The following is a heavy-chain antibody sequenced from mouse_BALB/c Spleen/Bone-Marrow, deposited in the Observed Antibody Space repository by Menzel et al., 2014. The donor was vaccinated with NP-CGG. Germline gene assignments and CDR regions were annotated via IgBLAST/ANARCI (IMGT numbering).Heavy chain of an antibody. V-gene: IGHV14-3*02. CDR2: IDPANGNT. Sequence: VQLQQSGAELVKPGASVKLSCTASGINIKDTYMHWVKQRPEQGLEWIGRIDPANGNTKYDPKFQGKATITADTSSNTAYLQLSSLTSEDTAVYYCARGGSSYGWYFDVWGAGTTVTVSS. J-gene: IGHJ1*01. CDR1: GINIKDTY. CDR3: ARGGSSYGWYFDV. D-gene: IGHD1-1*01.